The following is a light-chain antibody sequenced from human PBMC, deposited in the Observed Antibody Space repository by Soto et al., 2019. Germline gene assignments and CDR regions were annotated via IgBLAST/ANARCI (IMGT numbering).Light chain of an antibody. V-gene: IGKV3-15*01. CDR1: QSVSSN. J-gene: IGKJ1*01. CDR2: AAS. CDR3: QQYNNWPTT. Sequence: EIVMTQSPATLSVSPGERATLSCRASQSVSSNLAWFQQKPGQAPRLLIYAASTRATGIPARFSGSGSGTEFTLTISSLQSEDFAVYSCQQYNNWPTTFGQGTKVDIK.